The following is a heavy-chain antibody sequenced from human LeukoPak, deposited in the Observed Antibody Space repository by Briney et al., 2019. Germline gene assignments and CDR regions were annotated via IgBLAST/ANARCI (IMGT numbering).Heavy chain of an antibody. V-gene: IGHV3-23*01. CDR2: ISGSGGST. CDR1: GFTFSSYA. Sequence: GGSLRLSCAASGFTFSSYAMSWVRQAPGKGLEWVSAISGSGGSTYYADSVKGRFTISRDNSKNTLYLQMNSLRAEDTAVYYCAKGPGVTMIVVVIGSDDAFDIWGQGTMVTVSS. CDR3: AKGPGVTMIVVVIGSDDAFDI. J-gene: IGHJ3*02. D-gene: IGHD3-22*01.